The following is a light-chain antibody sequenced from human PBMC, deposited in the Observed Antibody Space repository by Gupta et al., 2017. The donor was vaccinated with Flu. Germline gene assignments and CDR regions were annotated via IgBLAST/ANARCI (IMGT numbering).Light chain of an antibody. Sequence: HAPTQPPPVPVSPGQTARITCSGDALPKQYAYWYQQKPGQAPVLVIYEDSERPSGIPERFSGSSSGTTVTLTISGVQAEDEADYCCQSADSSGTYVFGTGTKVTVL. CDR3: QSADSSGTYV. CDR1: ALPKQY. CDR2: EDS. J-gene: IGLJ1*01. V-gene: IGLV3-25*02.